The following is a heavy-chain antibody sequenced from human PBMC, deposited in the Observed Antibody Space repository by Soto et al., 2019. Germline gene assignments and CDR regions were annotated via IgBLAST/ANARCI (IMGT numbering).Heavy chain of an antibody. V-gene: IGHV3-23*01. J-gene: IGHJ6*02. D-gene: IGHD4-17*01. CDR2: ILGSDYST. CDR3: ARRGGSVTTWGYHYYYGMDV. Sequence: GGSLRLSCAASGFTLSNYGMSWVRQAPGKGLEWVSGILGSDYSTYYADAVKGRFIISRDNAKNSLYLQMNSLRAEDTAVYYCARRGGSVTTWGYHYYYGMDVWGQGTTVTVSS. CDR1: GFTLSNYG.